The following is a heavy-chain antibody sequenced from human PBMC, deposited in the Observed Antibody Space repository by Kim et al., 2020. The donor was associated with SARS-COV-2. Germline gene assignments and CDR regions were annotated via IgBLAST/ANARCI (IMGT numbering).Heavy chain of an antibody. Sequence: GGSLRLSCAASGFTFSSYGMHWVRQAPGKGLEWVAVIWYDGSNKYYADSVKGRFTISRDNSKNTLYLQMNSLRAEDTAVYYCARDKAYYGSGSYLIGMDVWGQGTTVTVSS. CDR2: IWYDGSNK. CDR3: ARDKAYYGSGSYLIGMDV. V-gene: IGHV3-33*01. CDR1: GFTFSSYG. J-gene: IGHJ6*02. D-gene: IGHD3-10*01.